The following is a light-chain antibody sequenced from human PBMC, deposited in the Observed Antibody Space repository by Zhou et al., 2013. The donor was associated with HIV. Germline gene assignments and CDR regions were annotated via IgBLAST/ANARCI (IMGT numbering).Light chain of an antibody. Sequence: DIVLTQSPGTLSLSPGEGATLSCRASHTISANYLAWYQQKPGQAPRLLVYGASTRATGIPARFSGSGSGTDFTLTISSLEPEDFAIYYCQQYLAYPLTFGGGPRWRSN. V-gene: IGKV3-20*01. CDR3: QQYLAYPLT. CDR2: GAS. CDR1: HTISANY. J-gene: IGKJ4*01.